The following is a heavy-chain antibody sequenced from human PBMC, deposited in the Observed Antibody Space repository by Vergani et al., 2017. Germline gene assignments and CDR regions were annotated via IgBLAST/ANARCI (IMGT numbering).Heavy chain of an antibody. CDR1: GGSISSYY. V-gene: IGHV4-59*01. Sequence: QVQLQQWGAGLLKPSETLSLTCTVSGGSISSYYWSWIRQPPGKGLEWIGYIYYSGSTNYNPSLKSRVTISVDTSKNQFSLKLSSVTAADTAVYYCAREGVSGSYDFDYWGQGTLVTVSS. CDR3: AREGVSGSYDFDY. J-gene: IGHJ4*02. D-gene: IGHD1-26*01. CDR2: IYYSGST.